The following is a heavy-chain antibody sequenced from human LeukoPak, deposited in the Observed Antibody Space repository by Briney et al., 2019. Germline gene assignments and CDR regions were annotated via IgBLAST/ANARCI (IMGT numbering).Heavy chain of an antibody. D-gene: IGHD6-13*01. Sequence: PGGSLRLSCAASGFTFSSYDMHWVRQAAGKGLEWVSAIAIAGDTFYPGSVEDRFTISRENAKNSLYLQMNSLRDGDTAVYYCVRGGFGSSWSSFDYWGQGTLVTVSS. CDR3: VRGGFGSSWSSFDY. J-gene: IGHJ4*02. CDR2: IAIAGDT. CDR1: GFTFSSYD. V-gene: IGHV3-13*04.